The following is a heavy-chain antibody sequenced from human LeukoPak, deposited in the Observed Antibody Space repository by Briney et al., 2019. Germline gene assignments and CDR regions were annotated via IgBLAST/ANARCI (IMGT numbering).Heavy chain of an antibody. Sequence: SETLSLNCAVSGYSISSGYYWGWLRQPPGKELEWIGSIYHSGSTYYNPSLKSRVTISVDTSKNQFSLKLSSVTAGDTAVYYCARCRDGYNRHAFDIWGQGTMVTVSS. CDR3: ARCRDGYNRHAFDI. D-gene: IGHD5-24*01. CDR2: IYHSGST. J-gene: IGHJ3*02. CDR1: GYSISSGYY. V-gene: IGHV4-38-2*01.